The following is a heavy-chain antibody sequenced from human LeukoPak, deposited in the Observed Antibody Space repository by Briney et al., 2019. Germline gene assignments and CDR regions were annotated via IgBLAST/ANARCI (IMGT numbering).Heavy chain of an antibody. CDR1: GYSFTIYC. CDR3: ARYSQTGGFEY. CDR2: IYPGDSDT. V-gene: IGHV5-51*01. J-gene: IGHJ4*02. D-gene: IGHD6-13*01. Sequence: ESLKISCKGSGYSFTIYCIGGVGQMPGKGLEWMGIIYPGDSDTRYSPSFQGQVTISANKSISTAYLQWSSLKASDTAMYYCARYSQTGGFEYWGQGTLVTVSS.